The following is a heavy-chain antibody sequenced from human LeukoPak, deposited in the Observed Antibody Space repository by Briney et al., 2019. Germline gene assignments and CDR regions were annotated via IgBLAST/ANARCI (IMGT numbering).Heavy chain of an antibody. J-gene: IGHJ4*02. CDR3: ARASTSPRYSSGWFRY. CDR1: GGTFSSYA. CDR2: IIPILGIA. Sequence: SVKVSCKASGGTFSSYAISWVRQAPGQGLEWMGRIIPILGIANYAQKFQGRVTITADKSTSTAYMELSSLRSEDTAVYYCARASTSPRYSSGWFRYWGQGTLVTVSS. D-gene: IGHD6-19*01. V-gene: IGHV1-69*04.